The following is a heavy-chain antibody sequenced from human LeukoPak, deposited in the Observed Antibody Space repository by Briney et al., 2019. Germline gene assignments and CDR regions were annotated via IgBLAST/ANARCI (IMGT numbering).Heavy chain of an antibody. CDR3: ARDLVSGYGDYALRGMAFAT. CDR2: IYYSGST. CDR1: GGSISSGGYY. D-gene: IGHD4-17*01. J-gene: IGHJ3*02. V-gene: IGHV4-31*03. Sequence: SETLSLTCTVSGGSISSGGYYWSWIRQHPGKGLEWIGYIYYSGSTYYNPSLKSRVTISVDTSKNQFSLKLSSVTAADTAVYYCARDLVSGYGDYALRGMAFATWGQGTMVTVSS.